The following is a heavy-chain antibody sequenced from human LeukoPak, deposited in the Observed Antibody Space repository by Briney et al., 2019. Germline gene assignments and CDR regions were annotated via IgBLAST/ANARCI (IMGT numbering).Heavy chain of an antibody. J-gene: IGHJ4*02. CDR1: GYSFTNSW. Sequence: GESLKISCKGCGYSFTNSWIGWVRQMPGKGLEWMGIIYPGDSDTRYSPSFQGQVTISADKSISTAYLQWSSLKASDTAIYYCAGHPSGTYSPFDYWGQGTLVTVSS. CDR2: IYPGDSDT. D-gene: IGHD1-26*01. V-gene: IGHV5-51*01. CDR3: AGHPSGTYSPFDY.